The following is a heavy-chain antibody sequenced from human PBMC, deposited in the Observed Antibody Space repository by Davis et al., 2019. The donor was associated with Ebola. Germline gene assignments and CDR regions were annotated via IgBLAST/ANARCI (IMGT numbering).Heavy chain of an antibody. J-gene: IGHJ4*02. CDR3: ARDFDGGNYYFDY. V-gene: IGHV1-69*13. D-gene: IGHD3-9*01. CDR2: IIPIFDTP. CDR1: GGSFSSHP. Sequence: SVKVSCKTSGGSFSSHPISWVRQAPRQGLEWMGGIIPIFDTPHYAQKFQGRITITADASTSTAYTELSNLRSEDTATYFCARDFDGGNYYFDYWGPGTPVTVSS.